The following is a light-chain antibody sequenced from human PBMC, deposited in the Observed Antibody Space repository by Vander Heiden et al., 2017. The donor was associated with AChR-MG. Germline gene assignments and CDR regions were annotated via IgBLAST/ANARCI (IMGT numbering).Light chain of an antibody. J-gene: IGKJ5*01. CDR2: DAS. Sequence: EIVLTQSPATLSLSPGERATLSCRASQSVSSHLAWYQQRPGQAPRLLIYDASNRATGIPARFSGSGSGTDFTLTISSLEPEDFAVYYCHQGSNSITFGQGTRLEIK. V-gene: IGKV3-11*01. CDR1: QSVSSH. CDR3: HQGSNSIT.